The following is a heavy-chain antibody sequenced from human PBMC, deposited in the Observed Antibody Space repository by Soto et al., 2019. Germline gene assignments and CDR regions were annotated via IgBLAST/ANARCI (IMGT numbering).Heavy chain of an antibody. CDR2: IIPIFGTA. V-gene: IGHV1-69*13. J-gene: IGHJ6*02. D-gene: IGHD2-21*01. CDR1: GGTFSSYA. Sequence: SVKVSCKASGGTFSSYAISWVRQAPGQGLEWMGGIIPIFGTANYAQKFQGRVTITADESTSTAYMELSSLRSEDTAVYYCARALTERLFGELGPYYYYGMDVWGQGTTVTVSS. CDR3: ARALTERLFGELGPYYYYGMDV.